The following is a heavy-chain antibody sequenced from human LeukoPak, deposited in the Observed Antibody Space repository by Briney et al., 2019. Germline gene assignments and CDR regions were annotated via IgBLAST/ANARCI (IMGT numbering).Heavy chain of an antibody. D-gene: IGHD3-22*01. CDR3: ARDGVGYYDSSGYYYFQH. Sequence: GASVKVSCKASGYTFTGYYMHWVRQTPGQGLEWMGWINPNSGGTNYAQKFQGRVIMTRDTSISTAYMELSRLRSDDTAVYYCARDGVGYYDSSGYYYFQHWGQGTLVTVSS. V-gene: IGHV1-2*02. J-gene: IGHJ1*01. CDR2: INPNSGGT. CDR1: GYTFTGYY.